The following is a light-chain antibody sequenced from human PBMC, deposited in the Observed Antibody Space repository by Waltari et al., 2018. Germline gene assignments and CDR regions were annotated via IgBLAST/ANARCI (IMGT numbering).Light chain of an antibody. CDR3: CSYAGP. Sequence: QSALTQPRPVSGSPGQSVALSCTGTSTDVGRYNYVSWYQQHPGKAPKLMIYDVTKRPSGVPDRFSGSKSGNTASLTISGLQADDEADYYCCSYAGPFGGGTKLTVL. CDR2: DVT. J-gene: IGLJ2*01. CDR1: STDVGRYNY. V-gene: IGLV2-11*01.